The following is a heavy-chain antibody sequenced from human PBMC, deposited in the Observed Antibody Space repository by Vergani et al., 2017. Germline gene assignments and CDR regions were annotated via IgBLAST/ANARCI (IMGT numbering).Heavy chain of an antibody. CDR3: ARGSRFLGYSYGFVFEYYMDV. D-gene: IGHD5-18*01. J-gene: IGHJ6*03. CDR1: GFSFSTYW. Sequence: EVMLVQSGAEVKKPGESLKISCKGSGFSFSTYWIGWVRQMPGKGLEWMGLIFPGDSQIRSSLSFQGRVTISADKSISTAYMELRRLRSDDTAVYYCARGSRFLGYSYGFVFEYYMDVWGKGTTVTASS. CDR2: IFPGDSQI. V-gene: IGHV5-51*03.